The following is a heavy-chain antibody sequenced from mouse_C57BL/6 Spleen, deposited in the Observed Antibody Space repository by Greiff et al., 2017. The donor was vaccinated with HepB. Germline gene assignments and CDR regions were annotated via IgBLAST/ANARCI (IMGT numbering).Heavy chain of an antibody. CDR2: IVPEDGDT. J-gene: IGHJ4*01. V-gene: IGHV14-1*01. CDR3: IFSSGAMDY. D-gene: IGHD3-1*01. Sequence: VQLQQSGAELVRPGASVKLSCTASGFNIKDYYMHWVKQRPEQGLEWIGRIVPEDGDTEYAPKFQGKATMTADTSSNTAYLQLSSLTSEDTAVYYCIFSSGAMDYWGQGTSVTVSS. CDR1: GFNIKDYY.